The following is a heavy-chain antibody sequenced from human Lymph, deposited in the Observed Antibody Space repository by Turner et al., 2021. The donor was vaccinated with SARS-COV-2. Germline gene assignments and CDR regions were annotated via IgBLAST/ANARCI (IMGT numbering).Heavy chain of an antibody. D-gene: IGHD1-26*01. J-gene: IGHJ4*02. V-gene: IGHV3-33*01. CDR3: ARDGAVGATTGLDY. CDR1: GLTFSSYG. CDR2: IWYDDSNK. Sequence: QVQLVESGGGVVQPGRCLRLSCAASGLTFSSYGIHWVRQAPGKGLEWVAVIWYDDSNKYYADSVKGRFTISRDNSKNTVYLQMNSLRAEDTAVYYCARDGAVGATTGLDYWGQGTLVTVSS.